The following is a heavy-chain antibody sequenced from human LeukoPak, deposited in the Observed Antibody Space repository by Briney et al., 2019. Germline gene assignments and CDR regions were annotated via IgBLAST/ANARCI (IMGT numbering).Heavy chain of an antibody. CDR3: AKGALYYYGSGSYPNLQD. CDR2: ISGSGGST. J-gene: IGHJ1*01. D-gene: IGHD3-10*01. V-gene: IGHV3-23*01. CDR1: GFTFSSYA. Sequence: GGSLRLSCAASGFTFSSYAMSWVRQAPGKGLEWVSAISGSGGSTYYADSVKGRFTISRDNSKNTLYLQMSSLRAEDTAVYYCAKGALYYYGSGSYPNLQDWGQGTLVTVSS.